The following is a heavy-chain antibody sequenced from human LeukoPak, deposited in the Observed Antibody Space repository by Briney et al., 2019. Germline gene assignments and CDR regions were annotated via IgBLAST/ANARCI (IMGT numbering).Heavy chain of an antibody. CDR3: ARANYYDSSGYSLHFDY. Sequence: SQTLSLTCADSGGSISSGGYSWSWIRQPPGKGLEWIGYIYHSGSTYYNPSLKSRVTISVDRSKNQFSLKLSSVTAADTAVYYCARANYYDSSGYSLHFDYWGQGTLVTVSS. J-gene: IGHJ4*02. CDR1: GGSISSGGYS. D-gene: IGHD3-22*01. CDR2: IYHSGST. V-gene: IGHV4-30-2*01.